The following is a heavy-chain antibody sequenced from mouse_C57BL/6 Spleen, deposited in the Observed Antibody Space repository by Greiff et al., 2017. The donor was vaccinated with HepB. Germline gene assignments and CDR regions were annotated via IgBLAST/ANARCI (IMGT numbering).Heavy chain of an antibody. CDR3: TGGIYYGNYLVAY. V-gene: IGHV6-3*01. CDR1: GFTFSNYW. J-gene: IGHJ3*01. Sequence: EVKVEESGGGLVQPGGSMKLSCVASGFTFSNYWMNWVRQSPEKGLEWVAQIRLKSDNYATHYAESVKGRFTISRDDSKSSVSLQMNNLRAEDTGIYYCTGGIYYGNYLVAYWGQGTLVTVSA. D-gene: IGHD2-1*01. CDR2: IRLKSDNYAT.